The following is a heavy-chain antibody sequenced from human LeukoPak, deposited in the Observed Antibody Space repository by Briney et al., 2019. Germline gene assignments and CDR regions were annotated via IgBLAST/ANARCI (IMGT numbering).Heavy chain of an antibody. CDR1: GFTVSTYY. CDR3: ARMFYDGRGYYPFDY. D-gene: IGHD3-22*01. J-gene: IGHJ4*02. V-gene: IGHV3-66*01. Sequence: PGGSLRLSCAASGFTVSTYYMSWVRQAPGRGLEWVSVIYSGGSTYFADSVKGRFTISRDNSKNILYLQMNSLRAEDTAVYYCARMFYDGRGYYPFDYWGQGTLVTVSS. CDR2: IYSGGST.